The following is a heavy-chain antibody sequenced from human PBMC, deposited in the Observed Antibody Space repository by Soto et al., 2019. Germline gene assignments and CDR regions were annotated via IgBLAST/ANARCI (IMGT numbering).Heavy chain of an antibody. J-gene: IGHJ3*02. D-gene: IGHD1-1*01. CDR2: IYSGGST. V-gene: IGHV3-53*04. CDR3: ARDGTGTTLRDAFDI. Sequence: GGSLRLSCAASGFTVSSNYMSWVRQAPGKGLEWVSVIYSGGSTYYADSVKGRFTISRHNSKNTLYLQMNSLRAEDTAVYYCARDGTGTTLRDAFDIWGQGTMVTVSS. CDR1: GFTVSSNY.